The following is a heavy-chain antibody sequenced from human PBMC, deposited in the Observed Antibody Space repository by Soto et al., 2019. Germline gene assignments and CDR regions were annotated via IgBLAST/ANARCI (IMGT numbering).Heavy chain of an antibody. J-gene: IGHJ5*02. CDR3: ARDKGTIAAAGTDFNWFDP. CDR2: IYYSGST. Sequence: SETLSLTCTVSGGSISSYYWSWIRQPPGKGLEWIGYIYYSGSTNYNPSLKSRVTISVDTSKNQFSLKLSSVTAADTAVYYCARDKGTIAAAGTDFNWFDPWGQGTLVTVSS. CDR1: GGSISSYY. D-gene: IGHD6-13*01. V-gene: IGHV4-59*01.